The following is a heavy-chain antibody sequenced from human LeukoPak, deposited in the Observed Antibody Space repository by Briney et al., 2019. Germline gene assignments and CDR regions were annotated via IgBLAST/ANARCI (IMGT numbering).Heavy chain of an antibody. J-gene: IGHJ6*02. V-gene: IGHV4-34*01. CDR3: ARGLHYNILTGGMDV. Sequence: SETLSLTCAVFGGSFSGYYWSWIRQSPEKGLEWIGEMSHTGATNYNPSLKSRVTVSVDTSKKQFSLSLRSVTAADTAVYYCARGLHYNILTGGMDVWGQGTTVIVSS. D-gene: IGHD3-9*01. CDR1: GGSFSGYY. CDR2: MSHTGAT.